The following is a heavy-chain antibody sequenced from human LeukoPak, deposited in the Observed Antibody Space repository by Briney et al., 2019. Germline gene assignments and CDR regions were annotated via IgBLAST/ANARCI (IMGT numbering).Heavy chain of an antibody. CDR3: ARVAKERVGGVYYFDY. V-gene: IGHV3-13*01. Sequence: GGSLRLSCAASGFTFSDYDMHWVRQATGKGLEWVPAIGTAGDTYYTGSVKGRFTISRENAKNSLYLQMNSLRAGDTAVYYCARVAKERVGGVYYFDYWGQRTLVTVSS. CDR2: IGTAGDT. CDR1: GFTFSDYD. J-gene: IGHJ4*02. D-gene: IGHD1-1*01.